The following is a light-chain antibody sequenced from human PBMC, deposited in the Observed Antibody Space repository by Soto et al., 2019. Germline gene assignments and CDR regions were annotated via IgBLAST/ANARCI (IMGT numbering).Light chain of an antibody. V-gene: IGLV2-14*03. CDR2: EVT. CDR3: SSYRRTTTLV. J-gene: IGLJ1*01. Sequence: QSALTQPASVSGSPGQSITISCTGTSTDIGDYNWVSWYQQHPGRAPKLIIYEVTNRPSGVSDRFSGSKSGNTASLTISGLQTDDEADYFCSSYRRTTTLVFGPGTKVTVL. CDR1: STDIGDYNW.